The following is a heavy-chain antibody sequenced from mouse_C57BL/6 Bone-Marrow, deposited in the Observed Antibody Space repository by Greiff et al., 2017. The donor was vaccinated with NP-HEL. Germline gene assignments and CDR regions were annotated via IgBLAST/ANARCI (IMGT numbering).Heavy chain of an antibody. V-gene: IGHV5-2*01. CDR3: ARHGYQYYYAMDY. CDR2: INSDGGST. D-gene: IGHD2-2*01. J-gene: IGHJ4*01. Sequence: EVHLVESGGGLVQPGESLKLSCESNEYEFPSHDMSWVRKTPEQRLELVAAINSDGGSTYYPDNMERRFIISRDNTEKTLYLQLSSLRSEDTALYYCARHGYQYYYAMDYWGQGTSVTVSS. CDR1: EYEFPSHD.